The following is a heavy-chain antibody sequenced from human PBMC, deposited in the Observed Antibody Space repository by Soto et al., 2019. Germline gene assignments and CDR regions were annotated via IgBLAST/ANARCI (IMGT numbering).Heavy chain of an antibody. Sequence: QVELVQSGAAVKKPGSSGKVSFKASGGSFSSYAISWVRQAPGHGLEWMGGIIPILCTANYAQKFQGRVTITAYQSTSTAYMALSIMRSEDTAVYYCAREDDIYAFDLWGQGTMVTVSS. CDR3: AREDDIYAFDL. CDR2: IIPILCTA. V-gene: IGHV1-69*01. CDR1: GGSFSSYA. J-gene: IGHJ3*01.